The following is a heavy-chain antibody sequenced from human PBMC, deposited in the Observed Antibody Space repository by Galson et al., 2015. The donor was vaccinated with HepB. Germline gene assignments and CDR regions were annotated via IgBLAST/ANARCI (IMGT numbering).Heavy chain of an antibody. D-gene: IGHD3-22*01. CDR1: GFTFSSYG. Sequence: SLRLSCAASGFTFSSYGMHWVRQAPGKGLEWVAVISYDGSNKYYADSVKGRFTISRDNSKNTLYLQMNSLRAEDTAVYYCAKDPYPPSSGYYYYYGMDVWGQGTTVTVSS. CDR2: ISYDGSNK. V-gene: IGHV3-30*18. J-gene: IGHJ6*02. CDR3: AKDPYPPSSGYYYYYGMDV.